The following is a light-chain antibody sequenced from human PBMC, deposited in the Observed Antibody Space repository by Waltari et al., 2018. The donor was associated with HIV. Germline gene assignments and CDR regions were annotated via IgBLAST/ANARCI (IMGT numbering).Light chain of an antibody. CDR1: KLDDKY. CDR3: QAWDSGTGV. V-gene: IGLV3-1*01. Sequence: SYELTQPPSVSVSPGQAATLPCSGDKLDDKYVCWYQQKPGRSPVLFIYQDDKRLSGIPDRFSGSNSGNTATLTISGTQTMDEADYYCQAWDSGTGVFGTGTTVTVL. CDR2: QDD. J-gene: IGLJ1*01.